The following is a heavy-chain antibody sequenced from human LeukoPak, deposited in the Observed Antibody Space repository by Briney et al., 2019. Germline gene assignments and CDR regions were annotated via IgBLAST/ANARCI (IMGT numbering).Heavy chain of an antibody. CDR3: ARPMVRGVRYYYYYGMDV. V-gene: IGHV3-30-3*01. CDR1: GFTFSSYA. Sequence: GGSLRLSCAASGFTFSSYAMHWVRQAPGKGLEWVAVISYDGSNKYYADSVKGRFTISRDNSKNTLYLQMNSLRAEDTAVYYCARPMVRGVRYYYYYGMDVWGQGTTVTVSS. CDR2: ISYDGSNK. J-gene: IGHJ6*02. D-gene: IGHD3-10*01.